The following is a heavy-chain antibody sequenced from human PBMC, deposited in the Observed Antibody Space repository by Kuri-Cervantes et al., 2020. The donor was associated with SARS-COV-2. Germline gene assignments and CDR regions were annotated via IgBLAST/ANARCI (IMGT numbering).Heavy chain of an antibody. CDR3: AKDKDYYGSGRFDP. CDR2: ISWNSGSI. D-gene: IGHD3-10*01. V-gene: IGHV3-9*01. Sequence: SLKISCAASGFTFSSYEMNWVRQAPGKGLEWVSGISWNSGSIGYADSVKGRFTISRDNAKNSLYLQMNSLRAEDTALYYCAKDKDYYGSGRFDPWGQGTLVTVSS. J-gene: IGHJ5*02. CDR1: GFTFSSYE.